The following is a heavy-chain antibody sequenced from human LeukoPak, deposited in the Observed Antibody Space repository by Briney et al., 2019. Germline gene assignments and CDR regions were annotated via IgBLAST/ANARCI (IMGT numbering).Heavy chain of an antibody. CDR1: GFTFSSYA. V-gene: IGHV3-23*01. D-gene: IGHD3-10*01. J-gene: IGHJ4*02. Sequence: GGSLRLSCAASGFTFSSYAMSWVRQAPGKGLEWVSAISGSGGSTYYADSVKGRFTISRDNSKNTLYLQMNSLRDEDTAVYYCAKERYYYGSGSYEGEFDYWGQGTLVTVSS. CDR3: AKERYYYGSGSYEGEFDY. CDR2: ISGSGGST.